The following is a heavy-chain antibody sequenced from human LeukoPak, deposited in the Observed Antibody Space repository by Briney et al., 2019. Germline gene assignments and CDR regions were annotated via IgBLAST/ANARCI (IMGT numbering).Heavy chain of an antibody. V-gene: IGHV3-64*04. Sequence: GGSLRPSCSASGFTFSSYAMHWVRQAPGKGLEYVSAISSNGGSTYYADSVKGRFTISRDNSKNTLYLQMNSLRAEDTAVYYCARGVVVPAAMGYYFDYWGQGTLVTVSS. J-gene: IGHJ4*02. D-gene: IGHD2-2*01. CDR3: ARGVVVPAAMGYYFDY. CDR1: GFTFSSYA. CDR2: ISSNGGST.